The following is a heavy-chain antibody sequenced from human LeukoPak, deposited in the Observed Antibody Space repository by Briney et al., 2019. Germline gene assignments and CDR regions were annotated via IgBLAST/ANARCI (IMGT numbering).Heavy chain of an antibody. J-gene: IGHJ6*02. CDR2: TSYDGSKR. Sequence: GGSLRLSCAASGCTFSSYGMHWVRQAPGKGLEWVAVTSYDGSKRYYGDSVKGRFTISRDNSKNTLYLQMNSLRPEDTAVYYCAKGFYSADYYYGMDVWGQGTTVIVSS. CDR3: AKGFYSADYYYGMDV. D-gene: IGHD2-15*01. CDR1: GCTFSSYG. V-gene: IGHV3-30*18.